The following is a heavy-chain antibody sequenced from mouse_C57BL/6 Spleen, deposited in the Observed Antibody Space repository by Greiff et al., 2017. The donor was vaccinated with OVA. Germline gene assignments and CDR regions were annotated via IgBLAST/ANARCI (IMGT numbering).Heavy chain of an antibody. D-gene: IGHD2-5*01. CDR2: IDPSDSET. V-gene: IGHV1-52*01. CDR3: ARVRPGYSNYDAWFAY. CDR1: GYTFTSYW. J-gene: IGHJ3*01. Sequence: QVQLKQPGAELVRPGSSVKLSCKASGYTFTSYWMHWVKQRPIQGLEWIGNIDPSDSETHYNQKFKDKATLTVDKSSSTAYMQLSSLTSEDSAVYYCARVRPGYSNYDAWFAYWGQGTLVTVSA.